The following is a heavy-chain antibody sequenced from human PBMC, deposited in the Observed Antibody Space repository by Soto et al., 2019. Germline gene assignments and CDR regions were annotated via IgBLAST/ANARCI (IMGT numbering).Heavy chain of an antibody. CDR3: ARDKITDLFDY. V-gene: IGHV4-34*01. J-gene: IGHJ4*02. CDR2: INHSGST. CDR1: GGSFSGYY. Sequence: NPSETLSLTCAVYGGSFSGYYWSWIRQPPGKGLEWIGEINHSGSTNYNPSLESRVTISVDTSKNQFSLKLTSVTAADTAVYYCARDKITDLFDYWGQGTLVTVSS. D-gene: IGHD3-10*01.